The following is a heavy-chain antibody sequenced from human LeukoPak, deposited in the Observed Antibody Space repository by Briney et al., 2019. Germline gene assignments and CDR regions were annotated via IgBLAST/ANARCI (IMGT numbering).Heavy chain of an antibody. D-gene: IGHD5-12*01. Sequence: GESLNLSCKGSGNSFTSYWIGWVCQMPGKGLEWMGIIYPGDSDARYSPSFEGQVTISADKSINTAYLQWSSLKASDTAIYYCARGTYGGYLSFDYWGQGTLVTVSS. CDR3: ARGTYGGYLSFDY. CDR1: GNSFTSYW. CDR2: IYPGDSDA. J-gene: IGHJ4*02. V-gene: IGHV5-51*01.